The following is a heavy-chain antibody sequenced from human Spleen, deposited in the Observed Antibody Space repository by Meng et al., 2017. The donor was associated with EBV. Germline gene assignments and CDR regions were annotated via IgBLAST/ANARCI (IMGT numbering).Heavy chain of an antibody. CDR1: GGTFSSYA. CDR3: ASESGRGYTPDY. CDR2: LIPMFGAP. J-gene: IGHJ4*02. Sequence: QVELGQSGAEVEKPGSLVKVSCKTSGGTFSSYASSWVRQAPGQGLEWKGGLIPMFGAPNYAQKFQGRVTIIADESTSTHYMELSSLRSEDTAVYYCASESGRGYTPDYWGQGTLVTVSS. V-gene: IGHV1-69*01. D-gene: IGHD3-10*01.